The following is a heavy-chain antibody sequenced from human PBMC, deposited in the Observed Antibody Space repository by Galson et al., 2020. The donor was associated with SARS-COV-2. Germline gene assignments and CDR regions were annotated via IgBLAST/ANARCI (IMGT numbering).Heavy chain of an antibody. CDR3: ARHWKPGYCSGGSGYGYYYYIDA. J-gene: IGHJ6*03. V-gene: IGHV5-51*01. D-gene: IGHD2-15*01. CDR2: IYPGDSDT. Sequence: GESLKISCQGSGYSFTSYWIGWVRQMPGKGLEWMGIIYPGDSDTRYSPSFQGQVTIAADKSISTAYLLWSSLKASDTGMYYCARHWKPGYCSGGSGYGYYYYIDAWGKGTTVTIS. CDR1: GYSFTSYW.